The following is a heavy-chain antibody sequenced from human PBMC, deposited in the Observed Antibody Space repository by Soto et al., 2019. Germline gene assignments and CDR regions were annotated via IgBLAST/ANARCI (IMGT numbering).Heavy chain of an antibody. D-gene: IGHD6-13*01. Sequence: PSETLSLTCAVSGGSISSSNWWSWVRQPPGKGLEWIGEIYHSGSTNYNPSLKSRVTISVDKSKNQFSLKLSSVTAADTAVYYCARASTIAATTPFDYWGQGTLVTVSS. CDR2: IYHSGST. J-gene: IGHJ4*02. V-gene: IGHV4-4*02. CDR3: ARASTIAATTPFDY. CDR1: GGSISSSNW.